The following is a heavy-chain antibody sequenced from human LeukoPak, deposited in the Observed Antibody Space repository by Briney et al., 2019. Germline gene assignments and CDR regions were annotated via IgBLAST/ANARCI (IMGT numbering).Heavy chain of an antibody. CDR1: GGSISSSSYY. Sequence: SETLSLTCTVSGGSISSSSYYWGWIRQPPGKGLEWIGSIYYSGSTYYNPSLKSRVTISVDTSKNQFSLKLSSVTAADTAVYYCARHPRYYYYMDVWGKGTTVTISS. CDR3: ARHPRYYYYMDV. V-gene: IGHV4-39*01. J-gene: IGHJ6*03. CDR2: IYYSGST.